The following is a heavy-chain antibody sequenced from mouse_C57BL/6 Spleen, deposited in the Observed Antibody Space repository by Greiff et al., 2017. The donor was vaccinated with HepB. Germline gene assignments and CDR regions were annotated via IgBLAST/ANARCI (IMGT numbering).Heavy chain of an antibody. J-gene: IGHJ3*01. CDR2: ISDGGSYT. CDR3: ARDPDGFAWFAY. D-gene: IGHD2-3*01. Sequence: DVHLVESGGGLVKPGGSLKLSCAASGFTFSSYAMSWVRQTPEKRLEWVATISDGGSYTYYPDNVKGRFTISRDNAKNNLYLQMSHLKSEDTAMYYCARDPDGFAWFAYWGQGTLVTVSA. V-gene: IGHV5-4*01. CDR1: GFTFSSYA.